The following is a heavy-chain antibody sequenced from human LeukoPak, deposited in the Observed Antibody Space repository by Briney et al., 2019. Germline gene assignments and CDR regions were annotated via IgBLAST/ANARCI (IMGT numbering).Heavy chain of an antibody. Sequence: SETLSLTCTVSGGSISSYYWSWIRQPPGKGLEWIGYIYYSGSTNYNPSLKSRVTISVDTSKNQFSLKLSSVTAADTAVYYCARVSSGWSVFDYWGQGTLVTVSS. CDR2: IYYSGST. CDR3: ARVSSGWSVFDY. J-gene: IGHJ4*02. D-gene: IGHD6-19*01. CDR1: GGSISSYY. V-gene: IGHV4-59*01.